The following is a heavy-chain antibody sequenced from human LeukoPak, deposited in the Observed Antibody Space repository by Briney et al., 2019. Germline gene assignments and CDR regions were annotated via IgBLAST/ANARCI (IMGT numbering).Heavy chain of an antibody. CDR1: VGSFRGYY. J-gene: IGHJ4*02. Sequence: SETLSLICAVYVGSFRGYYWSWIRQPPGRGGEWIGEMNHSGNTIYNTSRKSRVTISVDTCKNQFSLKLSSVTAAQTAGYYCARSRYGRWLQFIDYWGQGTLVTVSS. D-gene: IGHD5-24*01. V-gene: IGHV4-34*01. CDR3: ARSRYGRWLQFIDY. CDR2: MNHSGNT.